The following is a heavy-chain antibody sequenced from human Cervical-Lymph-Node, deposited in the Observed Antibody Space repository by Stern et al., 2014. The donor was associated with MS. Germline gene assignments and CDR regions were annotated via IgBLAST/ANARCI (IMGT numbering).Heavy chain of an antibody. CDR3: ARVGSIAVAGKSFDP. D-gene: IGHD6-19*01. Sequence: QMQLVQSGAEVKKPGASVKVSCKASGYTFTSYGISWVRQAPGQGLERMGWISAYNGNTNYAQKLQGRVTMTTDTSTSTAYMELRSLRSDDTAVYYCARVGSIAVAGKSFDPWGQGTLVTVSS. J-gene: IGHJ5*02. CDR2: ISAYNGNT. V-gene: IGHV1-18*04. CDR1: GYTFTSYG.